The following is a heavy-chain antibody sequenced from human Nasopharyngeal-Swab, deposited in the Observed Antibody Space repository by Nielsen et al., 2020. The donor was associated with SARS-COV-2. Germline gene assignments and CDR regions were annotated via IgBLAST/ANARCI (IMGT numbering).Heavy chain of an antibody. V-gene: IGHV3-23*01. Sequence: GESLKISCAASGFTFSTYNMNWVRQAPGKGPEWVSIISGSGDTTYYADSVKDRFTISRDNSKNTLFLQTNSLRVEDTAVYYCAKAPYLRGLDVWGQGTTVTVSS. CDR3: AKAPYLRGLDV. J-gene: IGHJ6*02. CDR2: ISGSGDTT. D-gene: IGHD2-21*01. CDR1: GFTFSTYN.